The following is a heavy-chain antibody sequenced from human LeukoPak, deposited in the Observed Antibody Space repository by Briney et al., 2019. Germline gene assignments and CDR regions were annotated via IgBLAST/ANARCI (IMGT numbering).Heavy chain of an antibody. Sequence: GGSLRLSCAASGFIVSNNHMSWVRQAPGKGLEWVSLTYTDTSAYYADSVKGRFTISRDNSKNTLNLQMNSLRAEDTGVYYCARESWGPVGPWGQGTLVTVSS. CDR1: GFIVSNNH. D-gene: IGHD7-27*01. CDR3: ARESWGPVGP. J-gene: IGHJ5*02. V-gene: IGHV3-66*02. CDR2: TYTDTSA.